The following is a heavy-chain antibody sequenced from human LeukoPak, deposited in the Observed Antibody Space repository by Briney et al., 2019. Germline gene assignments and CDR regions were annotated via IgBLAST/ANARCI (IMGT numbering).Heavy chain of an antibody. CDR1: GGSISGYY. CDR2: MYHSGTT. J-gene: IGHJ4*02. Sequence: KPSETLSLTCTVSGGSISGYYWIWIRQPPGRGLEWIAYMYHSGTTNYNPSLKSRVTMSVDTSKNQFSLKLSSVTAADTAVYYCARGGRGTGTTVDYWGQGTLVTVSS. CDR3: ARGGRGTGTTVDY. V-gene: IGHV4-59*01. D-gene: IGHD1-7*01.